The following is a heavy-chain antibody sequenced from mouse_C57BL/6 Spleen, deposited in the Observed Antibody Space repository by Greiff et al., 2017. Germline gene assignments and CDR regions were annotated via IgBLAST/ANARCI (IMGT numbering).Heavy chain of an antibody. Sequence: QVQLQQSGPELVKPGASVKISCKASGYAFSSSWMNWVKQRPGKGLEWIGRICPGDGDTNYNGKFKGKATMTADKSSSTAYMQLSSLTSEDSAVYICARDVHRYFDVWGTGTTVTVSS. CDR3: ARDVHRYFDV. V-gene: IGHV1-82*01. CDR1: GYAFSSSW. J-gene: IGHJ1*03. CDR2: ICPGDGDT.